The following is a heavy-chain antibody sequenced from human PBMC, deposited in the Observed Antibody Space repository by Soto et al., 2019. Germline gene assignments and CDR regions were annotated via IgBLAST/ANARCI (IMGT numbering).Heavy chain of an antibody. CDR1: GYSFTSYW. CDR2: IYPGDSDT. J-gene: IGHJ6*02. CDR3: AREMTTPYYYYGMDV. Sequence: PGESLKISCKGSGYSFTSYWIGWVRQMPGKGLEWMGIIYPGDSDTRYSPSFQGQVTISADKSISTAYLQWSSLKASDTAMYYCAREMTTPYYYYGMDVWGQGTTVTVSS. V-gene: IGHV5-51*01. D-gene: IGHD4-17*01.